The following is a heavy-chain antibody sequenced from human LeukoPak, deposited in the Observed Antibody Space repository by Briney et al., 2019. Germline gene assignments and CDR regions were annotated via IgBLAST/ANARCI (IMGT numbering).Heavy chain of an antibody. D-gene: IGHD2-15*01. CDR3: AKMNARYCSGGSCYFSYFDY. CDR1: GFTFSSYP. V-gene: IGHV3-23*01. Sequence: PGGSLRLSCAASGFTFSSYPMSWVRQAPGKGLEWVSAISGSGGSTYYADSVKGRFTISRDNSKNTLYLQMNSLRAEDTAVYYCAKMNARYCSGGSCYFSYFDYWGQGTLVTVSS. J-gene: IGHJ4*02. CDR2: ISGSGGST.